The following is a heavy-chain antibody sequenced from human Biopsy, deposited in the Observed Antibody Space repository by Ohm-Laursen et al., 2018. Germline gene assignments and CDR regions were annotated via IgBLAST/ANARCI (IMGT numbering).Heavy chain of an antibody. CDR2: INPSGSTT. J-gene: IGHJ4*02. D-gene: IGHD6-19*01. Sequence: SVKVSCKASGYSFTSYYMHWVRQAPGQGLEWMGMINPSGSTTSYPQKFQGRVTMTRDTSKSTVYMELSSLRSADTAVYFCARNAGWYGDLYYFDYWGQGTLVTVSS. V-gene: IGHV1-46*01. CDR3: ARNAGWYGDLYYFDY. CDR1: GYSFTSYY.